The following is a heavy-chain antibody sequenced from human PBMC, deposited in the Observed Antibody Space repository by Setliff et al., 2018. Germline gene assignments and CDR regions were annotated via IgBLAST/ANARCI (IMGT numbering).Heavy chain of an antibody. J-gene: IGHJ4*02. V-gene: IGHV3-23*01. Sequence: GGSLRLSCAASGYTSSSYAMTWVRQAPGKGLEWVSIISASGDTTYYADSVKGRVSISRDNAKNSLYLQMNSLRAEDTAVYYCARRWDFGYFDYWGQGTLVTVSS. CDR2: ISASGDTT. CDR3: ARRWDFGYFDY. CDR1: GYTSSSYA. D-gene: IGHD1-26*01.